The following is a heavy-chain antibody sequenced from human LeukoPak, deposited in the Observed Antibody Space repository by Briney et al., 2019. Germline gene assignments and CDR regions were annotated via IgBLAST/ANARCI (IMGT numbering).Heavy chain of an antibody. V-gene: IGHV4-39*01. D-gene: IGHD1-7*01. Sequence: SETLSLTCTVSGASLSSSSYYWGWIRQPPGKGLEWLGNIYYSESTYYNPSLKSRVTMSIDTSRSQFSLKLRSVTAADTAVYYCARRPNWNYSYWFDPWGQGTLVTVSS. CDR2: IYYSEST. CDR3: ARRPNWNYSYWFDP. CDR1: GASLSSSSYY. J-gene: IGHJ5*02.